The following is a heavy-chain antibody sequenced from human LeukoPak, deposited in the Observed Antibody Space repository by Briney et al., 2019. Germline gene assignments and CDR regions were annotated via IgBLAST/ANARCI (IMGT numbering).Heavy chain of an antibody. CDR1: GFTFDDYA. CDR3: AKGGSPHYYYMDV. D-gene: IGHD2-15*01. J-gene: IGHJ6*03. Sequence: GGSLRLSCAASGFTFDDYAMHWVRQAPGKGLEWVSGISWNSGSIGYADSVKGRFTISRDNAKNSLYLQMNSLRAEDMALYYCAKGGSPHYYYMDVWGKGTTVTVSS. V-gene: IGHV3-9*03. CDR2: ISWNSGSI.